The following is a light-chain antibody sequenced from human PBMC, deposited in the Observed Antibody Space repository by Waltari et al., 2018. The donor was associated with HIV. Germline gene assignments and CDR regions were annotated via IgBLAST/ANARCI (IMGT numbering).Light chain of an antibody. CDR3: QSYDRSLSASVV. CDR2: GNK. V-gene: IGLV1-40*01. J-gene: IGLJ2*01. CDR1: SSNIGADYD. Sequence: QSVLTQRPSVSGAPAQRSTISCTGGSSNIGADYDFHCYQQIPGTAPKLLISGNKNRPSGVPDRFSASKSGTSASLAITGLQAEDEADYFCQSYDRSLSASVVFGGGTKLTVL.